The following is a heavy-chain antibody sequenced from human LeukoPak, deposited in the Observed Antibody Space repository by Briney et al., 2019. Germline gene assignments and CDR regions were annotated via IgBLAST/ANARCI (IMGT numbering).Heavy chain of an antibody. J-gene: IGHJ3*02. Sequence: SETLSLTCAVYGESFSGYYWSWIRQPPGKGLEWIAQINHGGSTNYNPSLKSRVTISVDTSKNQFSLKLKSVTAADTAVYYCARGFLFDSSSSALTAFDIWGQGTMVTVSS. CDR1: GESFSGYY. V-gene: IGHV4-34*01. D-gene: IGHD6-13*01. CDR2: INHGGST. CDR3: ARGFLFDSSSSALTAFDI.